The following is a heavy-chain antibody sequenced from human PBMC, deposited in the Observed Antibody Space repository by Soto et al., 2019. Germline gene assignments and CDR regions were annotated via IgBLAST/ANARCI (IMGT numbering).Heavy chain of an antibody. Sequence: GGSLRLSGAASGFTFSSYWMSWVRQAPVKGLEWVANIKQDGSEKYYVDSVKGRFTISRDNAKNSLYLQMNSLRAEDTAVYYCARDLDYYDSSGYYPDAFDIWGQGTMVTVSS. CDR3: ARDLDYYDSSGYYPDAFDI. D-gene: IGHD3-22*01. CDR1: GFTFSSYW. V-gene: IGHV3-7*03. CDR2: IKQDGSEK. J-gene: IGHJ3*02.